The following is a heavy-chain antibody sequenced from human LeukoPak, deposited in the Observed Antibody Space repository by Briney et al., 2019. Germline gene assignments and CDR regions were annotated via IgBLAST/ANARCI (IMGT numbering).Heavy chain of an antibody. J-gene: IGHJ4*02. CDR1: GFTFSSYS. V-gene: IGHV3-48*01. CDR3: ASNRSRDY. Sequence: PGWSLRLSCAASGFTFSSYSMNWVRQAPGKGLEWVSYISSSSSTIYYADSVKGRLTISRDSTKNSLYLQMDSLSAEDTTVDYCASNRSRDYWGQGTLVTVSS. CDR2: ISSSSSTI.